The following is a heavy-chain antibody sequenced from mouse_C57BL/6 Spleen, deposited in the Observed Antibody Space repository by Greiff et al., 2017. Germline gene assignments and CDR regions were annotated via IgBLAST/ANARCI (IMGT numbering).Heavy chain of an antibody. V-gene: IGHV1-55*01. Sequence: VQLQQPGAELVKPGASVKMSCKASGYTFTSYWITWVKQRPGQGLEWIGDIYPGSGSTNYNEKFKIKATLTVDTSSSTAYMQLSSLTSEDSAVSYCARWGYYGSSYGYAMDYWGQGTSVTVSS. D-gene: IGHD1-1*01. CDR1: GYTFTSYW. CDR3: ARWGYYGSSYGYAMDY. J-gene: IGHJ4*01. CDR2: IYPGSGST.